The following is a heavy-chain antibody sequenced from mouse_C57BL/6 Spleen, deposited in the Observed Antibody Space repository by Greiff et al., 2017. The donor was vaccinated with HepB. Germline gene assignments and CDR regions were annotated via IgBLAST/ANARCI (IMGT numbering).Heavy chain of an antibody. Sequence: EVKLMESGGGLVKPGGSLKLSCAASGFTFSSYAMSWVRQTPEKRLEWVATISDGGSYTYYPDNVKGRFTISRDNAKNNLYLQMSHLKSEDTAMYYCARVEDWYFDVWGTGTTVTVSS. J-gene: IGHJ1*03. CDR1: GFTFSSYA. CDR3: ARVEDWYFDV. D-gene: IGHD1-1*01. CDR2: ISDGGSYT. V-gene: IGHV5-4*03.